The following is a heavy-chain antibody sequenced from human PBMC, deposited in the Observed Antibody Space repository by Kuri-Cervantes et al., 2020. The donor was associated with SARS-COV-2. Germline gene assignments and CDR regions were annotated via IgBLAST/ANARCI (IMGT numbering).Heavy chain of an antibody. V-gene: IGHV4-34*01. Sequence: SETLSLTCAVYGGPFSGYKWNWIRQSPGKGLEWIEEINHSGSTNYNPSLKSRVTISVDTSKNQFSLKLSSVTAADTAVYFCARGQGVAVPVALLVFLGYYMDVWGKGTTVTVSS. CDR3: ARGQGVAVPVALLVFLGYYMDV. CDR1: GGPFSGYK. CDR2: INHSGST. D-gene: IGHD2-15*01. J-gene: IGHJ6*03.